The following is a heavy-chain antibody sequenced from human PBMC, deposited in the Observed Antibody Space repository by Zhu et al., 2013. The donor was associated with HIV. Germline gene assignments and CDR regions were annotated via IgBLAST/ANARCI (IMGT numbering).Heavy chain of an antibody. J-gene: IGHJ3*02. V-gene: IGHV1-2*02. D-gene: IGHD5-12*01. CDR1: GYTFTAYY. CDR2: INPNSGDT. CDR3: ARVGYSGYGGAFDI. Sequence: QEQLVQSGAEVKKPGASVKVSCKASGYTFTAYYIHWVRQDPGQGLGWMGWINPNSGDTNYAQNFQGRVTMTRDTSISTAYMELSRLRSDDTAVYYCARVGYSGYGGAFDIVGQGTSGHRLF.